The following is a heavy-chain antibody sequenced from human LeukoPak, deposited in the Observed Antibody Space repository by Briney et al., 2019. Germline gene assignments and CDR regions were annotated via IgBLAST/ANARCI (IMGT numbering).Heavy chain of an antibody. CDR2: ISSSGNTT. Sequence: GGSLRLSCAASGFTFSNYWMKWIRQAPGKGLECVSYISSSGNTTYHADSVKGRFTISRDNAKNSLYLQMSSLRAEDTAVYYCARDGGSSWYFDYWGQGTLVTVSS. CDR3: ARDGGSSWYFDY. D-gene: IGHD6-13*01. V-gene: IGHV3-11*04. CDR1: GFTFSNYW. J-gene: IGHJ4*02.